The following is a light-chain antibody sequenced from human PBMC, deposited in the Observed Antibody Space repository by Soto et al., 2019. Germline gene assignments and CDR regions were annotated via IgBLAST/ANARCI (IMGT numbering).Light chain of an antibody. CDR3: TSYTRSRTYV. CDR1: GSDVGGYNY. CDR2: DVT. J-gene: IGLJ1*01. V-gene: IGLV2-14*03. Sequence: QSARTQPASVSGSPGQSITISCTGTGSDVGGYNYVSWYQQHPGKAPKLVIYDVTNRPSGVSNRFSGSKSGNTASLTISGLQAEDEPDYYCTSYTRSRTYVFGTGTKLTFL.